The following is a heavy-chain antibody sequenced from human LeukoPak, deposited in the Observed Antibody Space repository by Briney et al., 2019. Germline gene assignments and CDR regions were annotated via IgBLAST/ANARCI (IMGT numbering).Heavy chain of an antibody. CDR1: GGSISSGGYY. J-gene: IGHJ6*03. CDR2: IYYSGST. CDR3: ARRRIDCSSTSCYPGGYYYYCYMDV. Sequence: PSQTLSLTCTVSGGSISSGGYYWSWIRQHPGKGLEWIGYIYYSGSTYYNPSLKSRVTISVDTSKNQFSLKLSSVTAADTAVYYCARRRIDCSSTSCYPGGYYYYCYMDVWGKGTTVTVSS. V-gene: IGHV4-31*03. D-gene: IGHD2-2*01.